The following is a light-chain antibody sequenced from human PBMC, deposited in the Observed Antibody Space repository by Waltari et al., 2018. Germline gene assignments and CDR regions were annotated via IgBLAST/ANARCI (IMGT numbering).Light chain of an antibody. CDR3: QKYGSLPAT. Sequence: EIMLTQSPGTLSLSPGERATLPCRASQSISRFLAWYQQKPGQAPRLLIYDASNSATGIPDRFSGSGSGTDFSLTISRLEPEDIAVYYCQKYGSLPATFGQGTKVEIK. J-gene: IGKJ1*01. V-gene: IGKV3-20*01. CDR2: DAS. CDR1: QSISRF.